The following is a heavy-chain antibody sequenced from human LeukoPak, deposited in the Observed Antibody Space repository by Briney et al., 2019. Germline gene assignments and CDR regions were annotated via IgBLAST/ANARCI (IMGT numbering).Heavy chain of an antibody. V-gene: IGHV1-2*02. Sequence: ASVKVSCKASGYTFTGYYMHWVRQAPGQGLEWMGWINPNSGGTNYAQKFQGRVTMTRDTSISTAYMELSRLRSDDTAVYYCARPYNWNSRQSDPWGQGTLVTVSS. CDR1: GYTFTGYY. J-gene: IGHJ5*02. CDR2: INPNSGGT. D-gene: IGHD1-1*01. CDR3: ARPYNWNSRQSDP.